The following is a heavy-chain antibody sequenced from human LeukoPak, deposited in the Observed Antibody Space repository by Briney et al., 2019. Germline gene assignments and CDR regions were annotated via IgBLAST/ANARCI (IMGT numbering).Heavy chain of an antibody. CDR2: ITSGGIT. Sequence: PGGSLRLSCATSGFAFSSYAMSWVRQAPGKGLEWVSGITSGGITYYTDSVKGRFTISRDNSKNTLYLQMNSLRAEDTALYSCAKDLWSWGGPDYWGQGTLVTVSS. D-gene: IGHD1-26*01. V-gene: IGHV3-23*01. J-gene: IGHJ4*02. CDR3: AKDLWSWGGPDY. CDR1: GFAFSSYA.